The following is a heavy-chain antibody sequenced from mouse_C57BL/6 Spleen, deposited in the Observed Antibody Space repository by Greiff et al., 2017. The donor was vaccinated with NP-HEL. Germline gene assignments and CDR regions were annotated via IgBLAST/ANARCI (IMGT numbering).Heavy chain of an antibody. V-gene: IGHV1-64*01. CDR1: GYTFTSYW. CDR2: IHPNSGST. Sequence: VQLQQPGAELVKPGASVKLSCKASGYTFTSYWMHWVKQRPGQGLEWIGMIHPNSGSTNYNEKFKSKATLTVDKSSSTAYMQLSSLTSEDSAVYYCATIYYYGSSYVRDAMDYWGQGTSVTVSS. D-gene: IGHD1-1*01. CDR3: ATIYYYGSSYVRDAMDY. J-gene: IGHJ4*01.